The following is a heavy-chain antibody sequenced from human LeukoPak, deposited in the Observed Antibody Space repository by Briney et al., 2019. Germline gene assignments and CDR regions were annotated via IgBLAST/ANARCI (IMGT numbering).Heavy chain of an antibody. V-gene: IGHV1-8*03. Sequence: ASVKVSCKASGYTFTSYDINWVRQATGQGLEWMGWMNPNSGNTGYAQKFQGRVTITRNTSISTAYMELSSLRSEDTAVYYRARGGVYSGSYSFDYWGQGTLVTVSS. CDR2: MNPNSGNT. CDR1: GYTFTSYD. D-gene: IGHD1-26*01. J-gene: IGHJ4*02. CDR3: ARGGVYSGSYSFDY.